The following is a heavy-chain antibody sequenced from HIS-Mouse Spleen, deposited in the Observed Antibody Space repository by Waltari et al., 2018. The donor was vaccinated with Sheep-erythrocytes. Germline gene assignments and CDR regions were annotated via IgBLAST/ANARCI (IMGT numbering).Heavy chain of an antibody. J-gene: IGHJ3*02. CDR1: GYSISSGYY. V-gene: IGHV4-38-2*02. Sequence: QVQLQESGPGLVKPSETLSLTCTVSGYSISSGYYWGWIRQPPGKGLEWIGSIYHSGSTYSTPSLKSRVTISVDTSKNQFSLKLSSVTAADTAVYYCARDLGYDILTGYYSDAFDIWGQGTMVTVSS. CDR2: IYHSGST. CDR3: ARDLGYDILTGYYSDAFDI. D-gene: IGHD3-9*01.